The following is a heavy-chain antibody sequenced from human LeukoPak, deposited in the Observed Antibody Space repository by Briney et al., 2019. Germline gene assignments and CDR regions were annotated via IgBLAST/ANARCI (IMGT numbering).Heavy chain of an antibody. CDR2: IYYTGTT. CDR1: GGSISSSSNY. Sequence: PSETLSLTCTVSGGSISSSSNYWGWIRQTPGKGLEWIGSIYYTGTTYYNPSLKSRVTITVDTSKNQFSLKLSSVTAADTAVYFCARGPSAVIYVHSWFDPWGQGTLVTVSS. J-gene: IGHJ5*02. D-gene: IGHD2-21*01. CDR3: ARGPSAVIYVHSWFDP. V-gene: IGHV4-39*07.